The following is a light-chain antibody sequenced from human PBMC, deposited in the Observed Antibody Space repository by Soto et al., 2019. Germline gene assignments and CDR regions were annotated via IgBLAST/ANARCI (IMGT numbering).Light chain of an antibody. CDR3: QQRSYRTAGYA. V-gene: IGKV3-11*01. CDR2: DAS. J-gene: IGKJ2*01. CDR1: QSVSTS. Sequence: EVVLTQSPDTLSLSPGDRATLSCRASQSVSTSLGWYQQKLGQAPRLLIYDASKRATGIPARFSGSGSGTDFTLTLSILEPEAFAVYYCQQRSYRTAGYAFGQGTRLEI.